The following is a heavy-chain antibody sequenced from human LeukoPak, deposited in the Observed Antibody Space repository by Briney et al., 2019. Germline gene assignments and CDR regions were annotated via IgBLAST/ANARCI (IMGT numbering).Heavy chain of an antibody. V-gene: IGHV3-30*03. CDR2: ISYDGSNK. J-gene: IGHJ4*02. CDR1: GFTFSSYG. CDR3: AGGCSSTSCPLVY. D-gene: IGHD2-2*01. Sequence: GRSLRLSCAASGFTFSSYGMHWVRQAPGKGLEWVAVISYDGSNKYYADSVKGRSTISRGNSKNTLYLQMNSLRAEDTAVYYCAGGCSSTSCPLVYWGQGTLVTVSS.